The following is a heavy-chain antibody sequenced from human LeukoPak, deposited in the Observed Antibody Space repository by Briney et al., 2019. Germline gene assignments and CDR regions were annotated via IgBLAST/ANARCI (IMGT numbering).Heavy chain of an antibody. CDR3: AKATYSSSWSPFDY. Sequence: GGSLRLSCAASGFTFSSYAVSWVRQAPGKGLEWVSAISGSGGSTYYADSVKGRFTISRDNSKNTLYLQMNSLRAEDTAVYYCAKATYSSSWSPFDYWGQGTLVTVSS. J-gene: IGHJ4*02. CDR1: GFTFSSYA. D-gene: IGHD6-13*01. CDR2: ISGSGGST. V-gene: IGHV3-23*01.